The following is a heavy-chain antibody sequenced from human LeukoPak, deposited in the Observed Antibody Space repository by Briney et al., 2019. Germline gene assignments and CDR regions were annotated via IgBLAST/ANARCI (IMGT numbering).Heavy chain of an antibody. CDR1: GFTFTTYW. D-gene: IGHD3-22*01. J-gene: IGHJ3*02. CDR3: ARGRLYFYNSRGWAFDI. Sequence: GGSLRLSCAASGFTFTTYWMTWVRQAPGKGLEWVANINQDGSEKYFVDSVKGRFTISRDNAKNSLYLQMNSLRVEDTAVYYCARGRLYFYNSRGWAFDIWGQGTMVTV. V-gene: IGHV3-7*01. CDR2: INQDGSEK.